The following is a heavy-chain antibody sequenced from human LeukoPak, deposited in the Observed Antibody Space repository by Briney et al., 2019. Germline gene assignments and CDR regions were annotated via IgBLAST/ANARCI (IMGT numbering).Heavy chain of an antibody. CDR1: GFTFSSYA. J-gene: IGHJ4*02. D-gene: IGHD6-13*01. CDR2: ISYDGSNK. CDR3: ARASIEQQLVLWFDY. Sequence: GGSLRLSCAASGFTFSSYAMHWVRQAPGKGLEWVAVISYDGSNKYYADSVKGRFTISRDNSKNTLYLQMNSLRAEDTGVYYCARASIEQQLVLWFDYWGQGTLVTVSS. V-gene: IGHV3-30*04.